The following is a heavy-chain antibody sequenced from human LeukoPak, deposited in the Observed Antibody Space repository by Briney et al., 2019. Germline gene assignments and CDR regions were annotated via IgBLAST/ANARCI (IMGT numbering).Heavy chain of an antibody. Sequence: ASVKVSCKASGYTFTSYYMHWVRQAPGQGLEWMGIINPSGGSTSYAQTFQGRVTMARDMSTSTVYMELSSLRSEDTAVYYCARVEPGYCSGGSCYLTIDYWGQGTLVTVSS. CDR1: GYTFTSYY. D-gene: IGHD2-15*01. V-gene: IGHV1-46*01. CDR2: INPSGGST. J-gene: IGHJ4*02. CDR3: ARVEPGYCSGGSCYLTIDY.